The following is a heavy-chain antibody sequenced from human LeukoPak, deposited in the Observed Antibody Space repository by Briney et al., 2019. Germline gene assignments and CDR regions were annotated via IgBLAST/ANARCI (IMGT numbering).Heavy chain of an antibody. Sequence: PGRSLRLSCTASGFTFSSYGIHWVRQAPGKGLEWVAVISYDGSNKYYADSVKGRFTISRDNSKNTLYVQMNSLRAEDTAVYYCARDPAKFWSGHDYWGQGTLVTVSS. CDR2: ISYDGSNK. J-gene: IGHJ4*02. CDR1: GFTFSSYG. CDR3: ARDPAKFWSGHDY. D-gene: IGHD3-3*01. V-gene: IGHV3-30*03.